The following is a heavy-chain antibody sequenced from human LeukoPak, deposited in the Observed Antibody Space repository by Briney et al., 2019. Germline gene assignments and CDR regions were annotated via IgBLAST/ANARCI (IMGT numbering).Heavy chain of an antibody. J-gene: IGHJ4*02. CDR3: ARGRASTVGFYYFDY. CDR2: ISGSGDST. V-gene: IGHV3-23*01. Sequence: GGSLRLSCAASGFTFSSYAMSWVRQAPGKGLEWVSAISGSGDSTYYADSVKGRFTISRDNSKNTLYLQMNSLRAEDTAVYYCARGRASTVGFYYFDYWGQGTLVTVSS. CDR1: GFTFSSYA. D-gene: IGHD1-26*01.